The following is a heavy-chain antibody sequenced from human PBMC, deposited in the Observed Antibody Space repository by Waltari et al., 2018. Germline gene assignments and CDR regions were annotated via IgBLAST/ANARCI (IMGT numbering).Heavy chain of an antibody. CDR1: GYTFTGYY. J-gene: IGHJ4*02. D-gene: IGHD5-18*01. Sequence: QVQLVQSGAEVKKPGASVKVSCKASGYTFTGYYMHWVRQAPGQGLEWRGRINPNRGGTNDAQKFQGRVTMTRDTSISTAYMELSRLRSDDTAVYYCARVRWGDTAILYYFDYWGQGTLVTVSS. CDR3: ARVRWGDTAILYYFDY. V-gene: IGHV1-2*06. CDR2: INPNRGGT.